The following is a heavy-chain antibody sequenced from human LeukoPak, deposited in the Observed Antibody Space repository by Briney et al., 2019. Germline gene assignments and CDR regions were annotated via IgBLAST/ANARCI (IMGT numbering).Heavy chain of an antibody. V-gene: IGHV3-30-3*01. CDR2: ISYDGSNK. CDR1: GFTVNNKY. J-gene: IGHJ3*02. D-gene: IGHD6-19*01. Sequence: GGSLRLSCAASGFTVNNKYMSWVRQAPGKGLEWVAVISYDGSNKYYADSVKGRFTISRDNSKNTLYLQMNSLRAEDTAVYYCARDPQSIAVAGTVAFDIWGQGTMVTVSS. CDR3: ARDPQSIAVAGTVAFDI.